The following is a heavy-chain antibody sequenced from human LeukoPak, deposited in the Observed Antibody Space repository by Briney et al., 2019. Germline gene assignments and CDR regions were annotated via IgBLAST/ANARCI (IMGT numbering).Heavy chain of an antibody. CDR1: GYTFTSYD. Sequence: GASVKVSCKASGYTFTSYDINWVRQATGQGLEWMGWMNPNSGNTGYAQKLQGRVTMTRNTSISTAYMELSSLRSEDTAVYYCARYEVVAAVSGMDVWGQGTTVTVSS. CDR3: ARYEVVAAVSGMDV. J-gene: IGHJ6*02. CDR2: MNPNSGNT. D-gene: IGHD2-15*01. V-gene: IGHV1-8*01.